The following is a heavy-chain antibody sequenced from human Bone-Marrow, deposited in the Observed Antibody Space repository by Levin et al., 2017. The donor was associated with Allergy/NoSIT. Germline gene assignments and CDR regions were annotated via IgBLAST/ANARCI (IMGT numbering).Heavy chain of an antibody. V-gene: IGHV3-23*01. D-gene: IGHD1-26*01. CDR3: AKVPQWELIGGRYFDY. J-gene: IGHJ4*02. CDR2: ISGSGGST. CDR1: GFTFSSYA. Sequence: PGGSLRLSCAASGFTFSSYAMSWVRQAPGKGLEWVSAISGSGGSTYYADSVKGRFTISRDNSKNTLYLQMNSLRAEDTAVYYCAKVPQWELIGGRYFDYWGQGTLVTVSS.